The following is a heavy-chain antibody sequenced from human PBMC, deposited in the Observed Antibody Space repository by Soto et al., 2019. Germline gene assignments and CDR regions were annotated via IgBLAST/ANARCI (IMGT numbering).Heavy chain of an antibody. CDR3: ARKWGSGSYSHFDY. V-gene: IGHV4-59*01. CDR1: GGSISSYY. Sequence: SETLSLTCTVSGGSISSYYWSWIRQPPGKGLEWIGYIYYSGSTNYNPSLKSRVTISVDTSKNQFSLKLSSVTAADTAVYYCARKWGSGSYSHFDYWGQGTLVTVSS. CDR2: IYYSGST. D-gene: IGHD3-10*01. J-gene: IGHJ4*02.